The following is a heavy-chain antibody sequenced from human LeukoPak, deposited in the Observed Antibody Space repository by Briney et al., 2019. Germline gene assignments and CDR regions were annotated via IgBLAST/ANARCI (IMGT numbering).Heavy chain of an antibody. D-gene: IGHD3-22*01. CDR2: IYYSGST. V-gene: IGHV4-59*12. Sequence: SETLSLTCTVSGGSISGYFWSWIRQPPGKGLEWIGYIYYSGSTNYNPSLKSRVTISVDTSKNQFSLKLSSVTAADTAVYYCARGPMYYYDSSGQFDYWGQGTLVTVSS. CDR3: ARGPMYYYDSSGQFDY. CDR1: GGSISGYF. J-gene: IGHJ4*02.